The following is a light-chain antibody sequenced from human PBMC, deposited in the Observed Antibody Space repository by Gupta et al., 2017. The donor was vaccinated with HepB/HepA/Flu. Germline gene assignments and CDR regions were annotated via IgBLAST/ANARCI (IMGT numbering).Light chain of an antibody. CDR2: GAS. CDR3: QQCGSLPDT. Sequence: EIVLTQSPRTLSLSPGKRATLSCRASLSINSSFLAWYQHKPGRAPRLLIFGASRRATGIPDRFSGSGSGADFTLTINILEPEDFAVYYCQQCGSLPDTFGHGTKVDIK. J-gene: IGKJ3*01. V-gene: IGKV3-20*01. CDR1: LSINSSF.